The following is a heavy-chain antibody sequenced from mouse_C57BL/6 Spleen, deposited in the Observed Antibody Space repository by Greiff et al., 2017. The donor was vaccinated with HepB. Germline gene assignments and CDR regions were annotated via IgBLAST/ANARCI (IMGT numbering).Heavy chain of an antibody. J-gene: IGHJ2*01. CDR3: ARGTTVVSHYFDY. CDR2: ISSGSSTI. V-gene: IGHV5-17*01. D-gene: IGHD1-1*01. Sequence: VQLVESGGGLVKPGGSLKLSCAASGFTFSDYGMHWVRQAPEKGLEWVAYISSGSSTIYYADTVKGRFTISRDNAKNTLFLQMTSLRSEDTAMYYCARGTTVVSHYFDYWGQGTTLTVSS. CDR1: GFTFSDYG.